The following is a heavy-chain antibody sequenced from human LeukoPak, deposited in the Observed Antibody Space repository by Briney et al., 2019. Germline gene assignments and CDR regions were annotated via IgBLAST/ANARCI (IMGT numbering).Heavy chain of an antibody. D-gene: IGHD4-17*01. CDR3: AKPLPGSRPPNLYGDYGDDAFDI. CDR1: GFNFSNYA. Sequence: GGSLRLSCAASGFNFSNYAMHWVRQAPGKGLEWVAFIRNDGSNKHYADSVKGRFTISRDNSKNTLYLRMNSLRSEDKAVYYCAKPLPGSRPPNLYGDYGDDAFDIWGQGTMVTVSS. J-gene: IGHJ3*02. CDR2: IRNDGSNK. V-gene: IGHV3-30*02.